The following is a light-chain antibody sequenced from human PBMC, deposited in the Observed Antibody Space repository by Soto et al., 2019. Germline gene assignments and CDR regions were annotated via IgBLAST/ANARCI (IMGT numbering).Light chain of an antibody. Sequence: EIVLTQSPCTLSFSPWERSALSFVASQSVTTQLAWYQQKPGQAPRLIIHGASSRATGVPDRITGSGSGTDFTLSISRLEPEDFAVYYCQQYGGSTRTFGQGTKVDIK. J-gene: IGKJ1*01. V-gene: IGKV3-20*01. CDR2: GAS. CDR3: QQYGGSTRT. CDR1: QSVTTQ.